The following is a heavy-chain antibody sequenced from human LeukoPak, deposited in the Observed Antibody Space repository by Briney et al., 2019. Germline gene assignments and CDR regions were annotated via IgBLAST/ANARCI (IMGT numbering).Heavy chain of an antibody. CDR2: IYYSGST. CDR3: ARVEYSGSYPGYFQH. J-gene: IGHJ1*01. V-gene: IGHV4-39*07. Sequence: SETLSLTCTVSGGSISSSSYYWGWIRQPPGKGLEWIGSIYYSGSTYYNPSLKSRVTISVDTSKNQFSLKLTSLTAADTAVYYCARVEYSGSYPGYFQHWGQGTLVTVSS. D-gene: IGHD1-26*01. CDR1: GGSISSSSYY.